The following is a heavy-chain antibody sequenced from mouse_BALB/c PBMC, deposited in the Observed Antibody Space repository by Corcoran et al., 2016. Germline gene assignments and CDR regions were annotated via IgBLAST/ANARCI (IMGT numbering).Heavy chain of an antibody. CDR3: ARENYYGSSSSAMDY. V-gene: IGHV1S34*01. CDR2: ISCYNGAT. Sequence: LVKTGASVKISCKASGYSFTGYYMHRVKQSHGKSLEWIGYISCYNGATSYNQKFKGKATFTVDTSSSTAYMQFNSLTSEDSAVYYCARENYYGSSSSAMDYWGQGTSVTVSS. CDR1: GYSFTGYY. J-gene: IGHJ4*01. D-gene: IGHD1-1*01.